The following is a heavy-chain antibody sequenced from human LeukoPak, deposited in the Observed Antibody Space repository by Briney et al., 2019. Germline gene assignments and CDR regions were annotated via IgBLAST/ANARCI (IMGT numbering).Heavy chain of an antibody. V-gene: IGHV4-39*07. D-gene: IGHD1-26*01. CDR1: GGSISSNSYY. CDR3: TTDSGSYRFRGYYYYMDV. Sequence: PSETLSLTCTVSGGSISSNSYYWGWIRQPPGKGLEWIGSIYYSGRAYYNPSLKSRVTISVDTSKNQFSLKLSSVTAADTAVYYCTTDSGSYRFRGYYYYMDVWGKGTTVTISS. CDR2: IYYSGRA. J-gene: IGHJ6*03.